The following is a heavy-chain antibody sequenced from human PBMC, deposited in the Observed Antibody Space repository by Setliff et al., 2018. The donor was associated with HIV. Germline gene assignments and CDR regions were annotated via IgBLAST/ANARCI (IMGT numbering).Heavy chain of an antibody. V-gene: IGHV4-4*08. CDR2: IYTSGST. D-gene: IGHD1-1*01. CDR1: GGSISNSY. J-gene: IGHJ3*02. CDR3: ARHLYWNPDAFDI. Sequence: PSETLSLTCTVSGGSISNSYWTWIRQPPGKGLEWIGYIYTSGSTNYNPSLKSRLTISVDTSKNQFSLKLSSVTAADTAVFFCARHLYWNPDAFDIWGQGTMVTVSS.